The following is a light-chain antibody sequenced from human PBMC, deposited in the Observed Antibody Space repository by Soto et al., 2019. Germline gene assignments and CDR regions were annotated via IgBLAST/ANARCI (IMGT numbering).Light chain of an antibody. V-gene: IGKV3-20*01. Sequence: VLTQSPGTLSLSPGERSTVSCRASQIVRSTSLVWYQQKPAQAPRLLIYGASSRATGIPDRFSGGGSGTDFTLTISRLEPEDFAVYYCQHYNSSPPITFGQGTRLETK. CDR1: QIVRSTS. J-gene: IGKJ5*01. CDR3: QHYNSSPPIT. CDR2: GAS.